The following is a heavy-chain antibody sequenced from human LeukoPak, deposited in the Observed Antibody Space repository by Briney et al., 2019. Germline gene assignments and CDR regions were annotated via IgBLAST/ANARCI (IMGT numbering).Heavy chain of an antibody. Sequence: ASVKVSCKASGYTFTGYYMHWVRQAPGQGLEWMGWINPNSGDTNYAQKFQGRVTMTRDTSINTAYMELSRLRSDDTAVYYCARDRSPAPGRSYGRGHFDYWGQGTLVTVSA. CDR3: ARDRSPAPGRSYGRGHFDY. V-gene: IGHV1-2*02. J-gene: IGHJ4*02. D-gene: IGHD5-18*01. CDR1: GYTFTGYY. CDR2: INPNSGDT.